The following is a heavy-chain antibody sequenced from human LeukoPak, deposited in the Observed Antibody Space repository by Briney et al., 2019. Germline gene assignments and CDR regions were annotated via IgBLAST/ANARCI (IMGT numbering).Heavy chain of an antibody. CDR1: GYSFTSYW. CDR3: ARRHLNYDILTGYRYYFDY. Sequence: GESLKISCKGSGYSFTSYWIGWVRQMPGKGLEWIGIIYPGDSDTRYSPSFQGQVTISADKSISTAYLQWSSLKASDTAMYYCARRHLNYDILTGYRYYFDYWGQGTLVTVSS. CDR2: IYPGDSDT. V-gene: IGHV5-51*01. J-gene: IGHJ4*02. D-gene: IGHD3-9*01.